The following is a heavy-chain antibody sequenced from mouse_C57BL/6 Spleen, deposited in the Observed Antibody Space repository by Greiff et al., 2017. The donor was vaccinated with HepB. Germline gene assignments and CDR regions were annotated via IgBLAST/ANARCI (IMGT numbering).Heavy chain of an antibody. CDR2: IWSGGST. D-gene: IGHD1-1*01. Sequence: VMLVESGPGLVQPSQSLSITCTVSGFSLTSYGVHWVRQSPGKGLEWLGVIWSGGSTDYNAAFISRLSISKDNSKSQVFFKMNSLQADDTAIYYCARNLLDDPFAYWGQGTLVTVSA. CDR3: ARNLLDDPFAY. J-gene: IGHJ3*01. V-gene: IGHV2-2*01. CDR1: GFSLTSYG.